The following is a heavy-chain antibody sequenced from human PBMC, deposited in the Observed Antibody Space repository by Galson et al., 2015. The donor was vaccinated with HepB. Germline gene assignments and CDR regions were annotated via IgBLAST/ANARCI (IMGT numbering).Heavy chain of an antibody. CDR2: ISYDDSNK. V-gene: IGHV3-30-3*01. J-gene: IGHJ3*02. D-gene: IGHD3-22*01. CDR3: ARETFYYDRDGYYYVPVARDAFDI. Sequence: SLRLSCAASGFSFSSYPMHWVRQAPGQGLEWVAVISYDDSNKYYADSVRGRFTISRDNSNNTLDLQMNSLRAEDTALYYCARETFYYDRDGYYYVPVARDAFDIWGQGTMVTVSS. CDR1: GFSFSSYP.